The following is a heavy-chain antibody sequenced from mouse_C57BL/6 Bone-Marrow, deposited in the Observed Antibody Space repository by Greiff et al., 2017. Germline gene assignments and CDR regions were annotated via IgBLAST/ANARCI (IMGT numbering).Heavy chain of an antibody. CDR2: ISSGSSSI. CDR3: ARDYYGSSSYFDY. J-gene: IGHJ2*01. V-gene: IGHV5-17*01. CDR1: GFTFSDYG. Sequence: EVKVEESGGGLVKPGGSLKLSCAASGFTFSDYGMHWVRQAPAKGLEWVAYISSGSSSIYYADTVKGRFTISRDNAKTTLYLQMTSLRSEDTAMYDWARDYYGSSSYFDYWGQGTTLTVSS. D-gene: IGHD1-1*01.